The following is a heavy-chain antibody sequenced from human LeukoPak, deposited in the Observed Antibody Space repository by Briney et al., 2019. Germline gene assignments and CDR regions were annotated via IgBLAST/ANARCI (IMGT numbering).Heavy chain of an antibody. Sequence: GASVKVSCKASGYTFTGYYMHWVRQAPGQGLEWMGWINPNSGGTNYAQKFQGRVTMTRDTSISTAYMELSRLRSDDTAVYYCARDLWFGDPPTNWFDPWGQGTLVTVSS. CDR3: ARDLWFGDPPTNWFDP. CDR1: GYTFTGYY. D-gene: IGHD3-10*01. V-gene: IGHV1-2*02. J-gene: IGHJ5*02. CDR2: INPNSGGT.